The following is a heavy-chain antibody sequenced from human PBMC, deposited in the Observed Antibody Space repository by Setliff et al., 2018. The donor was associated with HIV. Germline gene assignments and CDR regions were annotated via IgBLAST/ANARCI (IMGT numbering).Heavy chain of an antibody. V-gene: IGHV3-49*04. Sequence: GGSLRLSCTVSGFTFGNYAMSWVRQAPGKGLEWIGFIRSKAYGGTTEYAASVKGRLTISRDDSKSIAYLQMNSLKTEDTAVYYCTRVNRARYFDLWGRGTLVTVSS. CDR1: GFTFGNYA. D-gene: IGHD3-16*02. CDR2: IRSKAYGGTT. CDR3: TRVNRARYFDL. J-gene: IGHJ2*01.